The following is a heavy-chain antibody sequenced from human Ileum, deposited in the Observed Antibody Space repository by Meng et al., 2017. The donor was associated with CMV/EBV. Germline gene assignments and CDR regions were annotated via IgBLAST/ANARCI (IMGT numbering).Heavy chain of an antibody. CDR2: IYYSGST. CDR3: ARQSRFLTYYFDY. J-gene: IGHJ4*02. CDR1: GGSVSSGSFY. D-gene: IGHD3-3*01. Sequence: GSLRLSCTVSGGSVSSGSFYWNWIRQPPGKGLEWIGYIYYSGSTNYNPSLKSRVTMSVDTSNNQFSLKMSSVTAADTAGYFCARQSRFLTYYFDYWGQGTLVTVSS. V-gene: IGHV4-61*01.